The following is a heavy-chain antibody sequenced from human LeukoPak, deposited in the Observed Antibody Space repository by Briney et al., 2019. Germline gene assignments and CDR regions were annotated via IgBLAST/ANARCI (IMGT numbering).Heavy chain of an antibody. J-gene: IGHJ4*02. Sequence: PSETLSLTCAAYGGSFSGYYWSWIRQPPGKGLEWIGEINHSGSTNYNPSLKSRVTISVDTSKNQFSLKLSSVTAADTAVYYCARGFWSSWYDYFDYWGQGTLVTVSS. CDR1: GGSFSGYY. CDR3: ARGFWSSWYDYFDY. CDR2: INHSGST. D-gene: IGHD6-13*01. V-gene: IGHV4-34*01.